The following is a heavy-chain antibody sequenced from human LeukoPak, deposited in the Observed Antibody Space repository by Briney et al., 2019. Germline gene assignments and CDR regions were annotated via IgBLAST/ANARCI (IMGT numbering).Heavy chain of an antibody. CDR1: GGSISSYY. CDR3: ARTGSYYYDSSGYYYYYYYMDV. J-gene: IGHJ6*03. D-gene: IGHD3-22*01. Sequence: PSETLSLTCTVSGGSISSYYWSWIRQPPGKGLEWIGYIYYSGSTNYNPSLKSRVTISVDTSKNQFSLKLSSVTAADTAVYYCARTGSYYYDSSGYYYYYYYMDVWGKGTTVTVSS. V-gene: IGHV4-59*01. CDR2: IYYSGST.